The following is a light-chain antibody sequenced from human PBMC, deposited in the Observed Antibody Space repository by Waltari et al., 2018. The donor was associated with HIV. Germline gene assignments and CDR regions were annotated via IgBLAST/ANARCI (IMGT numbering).Light chain of an antibody. CDR3: MQALQTPRYT. J-gene: IGKJ2*01. V-gene: IGKV2-28*01. CDR2: LGS. Sequence: DIVMTQSPLSLPVTPGEPASIPCRSSTSLLHSNGYNYLDWYLQKPGQSPQLLIYLGSNRASGVPDRFSGSGSGTDFTLKISRVEAEDVGVYYCMQALQTPRYTFGQGTKLEIK. CDR1: TSLLHSNGYNY.